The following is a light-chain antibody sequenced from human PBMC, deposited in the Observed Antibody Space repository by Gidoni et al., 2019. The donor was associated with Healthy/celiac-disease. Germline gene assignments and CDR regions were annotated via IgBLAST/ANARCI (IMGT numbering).Light chain of an antibody. CDR3: QQSYSTPRT. V-gene: IGKV1-39*01. J-gene: IGKJ1*01. CDR1: QSISSY. CDR2: AAS. Sequence: DIQMTQSPSSLSASVGDRVTSTRRASQSISSYFNWYQQKPGKAPKLLIYAASSLKSGVPSRFSGSGSGTDFTLTISSLQPEDFATYYCQQSYSTPRTFDQGTKVEIK.